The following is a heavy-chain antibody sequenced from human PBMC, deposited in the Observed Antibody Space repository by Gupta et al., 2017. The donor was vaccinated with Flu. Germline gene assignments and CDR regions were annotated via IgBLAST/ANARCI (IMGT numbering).Heavy chain of an antibody. CDR3: ARARWAYSSSWYELVDY. Sequence: QVQLVESGGGVVQPGRSLRLSCAASGFTFSSYGMHWVRQAPGKGLEWVTVIWYDGINKYYADSVKGRFTISRDNSKNTLYLQMNSLRAEDTAVYYCARARWAYSSSWYELVDYWGQGTLVTVSS. V-gene: IGHV3-33*01. CDR2: IWYDGINK. CDR1: GFTFSSYG. J-gene: IGHJ4*02. D-gene: IGHD6-13*01.